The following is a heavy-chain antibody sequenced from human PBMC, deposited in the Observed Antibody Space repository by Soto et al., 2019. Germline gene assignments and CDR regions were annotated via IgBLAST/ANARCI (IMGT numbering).Heavy chain of an antibody. J-gene: IGHJ4*02. D-gene: IGHD3-16*02. CDR1: GGTFSSYT. V-gene: IGHV1-69*04. Sequence: SVKVSCKASGGTFSSYTISWVRQAPGQGLEWMGRIIPILGIANYAQKFQGRVTITADKSTSTAYMELSSLRSEDTAVYYCARDLGIHFRDYIWGSYRQVGYWGQGTLVTSPQ. CDR3: ARDLGIHFRDYIWGSYRQVGY. CDR2: IIPILGIA.